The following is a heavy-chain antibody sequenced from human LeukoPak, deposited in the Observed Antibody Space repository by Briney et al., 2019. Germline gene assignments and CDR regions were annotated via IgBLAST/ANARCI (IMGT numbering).Heavy chain of an antibody. J-gene: IGHJ4*02. CDR1: GFTFSIYS. CDR2: ISSSSSYI. Sequence: AGGSLRLSGAASGFTFSIYSMNWLRQAPGKGLEWVSSISSSSSYIYYADSVKGRFTISRDNAKHSLYLQMNSLRAEDTAVFYCARDRDGCNGWGQGTLVTVSS. CDR3: ARDRDGCNG. V-gene: IGHV3-21*01. D-gene: IGHD5-24*01.